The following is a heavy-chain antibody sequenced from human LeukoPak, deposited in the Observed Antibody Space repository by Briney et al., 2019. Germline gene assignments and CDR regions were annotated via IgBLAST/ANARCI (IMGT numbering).Heavy chain of an antibody. J-gene: IGHJ6*02. CDR3: ARGPRFLPNYYYYYGMDV. Sequence: GGSLRLSCAASGFTFSSYAMHWVRQAPGKGLEWVAVISYDGSNKYYADSVKGRFTISRDNSKNTLYLQMNSLRAEDTAVYYCARGPRFLPNYYYYYGMDVWGQGTTVIVSS. CDR1: GFTFSSYA. CDR2: ISYDGSNK. D-gene: IGHD3-10*01. V-gene: IGHV3-30-3*01.